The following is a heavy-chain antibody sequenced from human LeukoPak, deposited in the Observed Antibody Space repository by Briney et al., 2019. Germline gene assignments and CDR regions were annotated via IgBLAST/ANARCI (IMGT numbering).Heavy chain of an antibody. CDR3: ASSTYNYDYALDV. Sequence: PGKSLRLSCAASGFTFSDYTMHWVRQAPGKGLEWVAVILHDGSNKYYADSVKGRFTVSRDNSKYTLYLQMNSLRVEDTAVYYCASSTYNYDYALDVWGQGTTVTVSS. CDR2: ILHDGSNK. J-gene: IGHJ6*02. CDR1: GFTFSDYT. V-gene: IGHV3-30-3*01. D-gene: IGHD5-24*01.